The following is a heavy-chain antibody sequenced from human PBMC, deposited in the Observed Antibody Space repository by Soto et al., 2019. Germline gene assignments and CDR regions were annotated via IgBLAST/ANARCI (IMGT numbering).Heavy chain of an antibody. V-gene: IGHV3-30-3*01. CDR1: GFTFSSYA. CDR2: ISYDGSNK. CDR3: ARDTALDSYGRYYFDY. Sequence: HPGGSLRLSCAAFGFTFSSYAMHWVRQAPGKGLEWVAVISYDGSNKYYADSVKGRFTISRDNSKNALYLQMNSLRAEDTAVYYCARDTALDSYGRYYFDYWGQGTLVTVSS. D-gene: IGHD5-18*01. J-gene: IGHJ4*02.